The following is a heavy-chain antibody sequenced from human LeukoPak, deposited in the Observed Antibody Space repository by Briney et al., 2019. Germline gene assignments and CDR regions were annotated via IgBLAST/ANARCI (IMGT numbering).Heavy chain of an antibody. CDR2: IYYSGST. V-gene: IGHV4-39*01. J-gene: IGHJ4*02. Sequence: SETLSLTCTVSGGSISSSSYYWGWIRQPPGKGLEWIGSIYYSGSTYYNPSLKSRVTISVDTSKNQFSLKLSSVTAADTAVYYCVRRPYYYDQSYFDYWGQGTLVTVSS. CDR1: GGSISSSSYY. CDR3: VRRPYYYDQSYFDY. D-gene: IGHD3-22*01.